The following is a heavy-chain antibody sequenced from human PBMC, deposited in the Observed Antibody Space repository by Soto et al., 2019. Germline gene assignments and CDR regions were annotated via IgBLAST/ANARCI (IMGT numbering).Heavy chain of an antibody. D-gene: IGHD3-3*01. Sequence: PSETLSLTCTVSGGSISSYYWSWIRQPPGKGLEWIRYIYYSGSTNYNPSLKSRVTISVDTSKNQFSLKLSSVTAADTAVYYCAIHMCLYYDFFSGYYIYYYYYYGMDVWGQGTTVTVSS. CDR1: GGSISSYY. CDR3: AIHMCLYYDFFSGYYIYYYYYYGMDV. CDR2: IYYSGST. J-gene: IGHJ6*02. V-gene: IGHV4-59*08.